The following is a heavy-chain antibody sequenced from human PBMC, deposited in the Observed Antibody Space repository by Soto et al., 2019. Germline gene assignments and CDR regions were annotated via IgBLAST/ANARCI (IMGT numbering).Heavy chain of an antibody. D-gene: IGHD1-1*01. CDR3: ARRYGYSFDY. V-gene: IGHV4-59*08. Sequence: SETLSLTCTVSGGSISSYYWSCIRQPPGKGLEWIWYIYYSGSTNYNPSLKSRVTISVDTSKNQFSLKLSSLTAADTAVYYCARRYGYSFDYWGQGTLVTVSS. CDR2: IYYSGST. J-gene: IGHJ4*02. CDR1: GGSISSYY.